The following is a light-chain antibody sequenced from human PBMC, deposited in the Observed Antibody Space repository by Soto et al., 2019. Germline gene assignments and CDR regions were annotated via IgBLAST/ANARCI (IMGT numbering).Light chain of an antibody. Sequence: EILLTQSPGTLSFSPGERATLSCRASQSVSPSSLAWYQQRPGQSPRLLIYGASSRATGIPDRFSGRGSGTDFTLILSRLEPEDFAVYYCQQFAGSFGGGTKVDI. CDR3: QQFAGS. V-gene: IGKV3-20*01. CDR2: GAS. J-gene: IGKJ4*02. CDR1: QSVSPSS.